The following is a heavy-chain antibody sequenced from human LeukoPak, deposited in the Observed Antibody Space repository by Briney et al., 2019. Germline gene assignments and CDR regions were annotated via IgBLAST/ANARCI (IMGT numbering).Heavy chain of an antibody. CDR1: GFTFSSSA. J-gene: IGHJ4*02. Sequence: PGGSLRLSCAASGFTFSSSAMHWVRQAPGKGLEWVAVISYDGSNKYYAGSVKGRFTISRDNSKNTLYLQMNSLRAEDTAVYYCARDGYGLDTPMVSTIFDYWGQGTLVTVPS. V-gene: IGHV3-30-3*01. D-gene: IGHD5-18*01. CDR2: ISYDGSNK. CDR3: ARDGYGLDTPMVSTIFDY.